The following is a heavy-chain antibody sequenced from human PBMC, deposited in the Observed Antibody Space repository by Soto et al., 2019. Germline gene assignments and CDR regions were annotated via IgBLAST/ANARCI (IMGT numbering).Heavy chain of an antibody. CDR3: ARDRSYSLDV. V-gene: IGHV3-74*01. CDR2: INSDGSST. Sequence: GGSLRLSXAVSGSTFSNDWMHWVRQAPGKGLVWVSHINSDGSSTNYADFVKGRFTIARDNAKNTVYLQMNSLRAEDTAVYYCARDRSYSLDVWGQGTTVTAP. CDR1: GSTFSNDW. J-gene: IGHJ6*02.